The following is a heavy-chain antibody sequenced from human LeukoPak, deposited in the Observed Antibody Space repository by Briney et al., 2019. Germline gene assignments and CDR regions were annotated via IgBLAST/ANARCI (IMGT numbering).Heavy chain of an antibody. CDR1: GYTFTSYA. CDR2: INAGNGNT. Sequence: ASVKVSCKASGYTFTSYAMHWVRQAPGQRLEWMGWINAGNGNTKYSQKFQGRVTITRDTSASTAYMELSSLRSEDTAVYYCARASMVRGVINWFDPWGQGTLVTVSS. CDR3: ARASMVRGVINWFDP. J-gene: IGHJ5*02. D-gene: IGHD3-10*01. V-gene: IGHV1-3*01.